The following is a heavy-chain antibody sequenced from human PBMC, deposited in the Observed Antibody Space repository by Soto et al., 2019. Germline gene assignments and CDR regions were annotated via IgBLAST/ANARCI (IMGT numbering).Heavy chain of an antibody. J-gene: IGHJ4*02. V-gene: IGHV4-31*03. CDR3: ARDRNDYGDYAWFDY. CDR2: IYYSGST. Sequence: QVQLQESGPGLVKPSQTLSLTCTVSGGSISSGGYYWSWIRQHPGKGLEWIGYIYYSGSTYYNPSLKSRVTISVDTSKNQFSLKLSSVTAADTAVYYCARDRNDYGDYAWFDYWGQGTLVTVSS. CDR1: GGSISSGGYY. D-gene: IGHD4-17*01.